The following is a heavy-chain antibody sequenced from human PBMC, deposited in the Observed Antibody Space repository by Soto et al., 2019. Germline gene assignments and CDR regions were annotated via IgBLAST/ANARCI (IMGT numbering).Heavy chain of an antibody. J-gene: IGHJ5*02. CDR1: GGSISSSSYY. D-gene: IGHD1-1*01. V-gene: IGHV4-39*01. Sequence: QLQLQESGPGLVKPSETLSLTCTVSGGSISSSSYYWGWIRQPPGKGLEWIGSIYYSGSTYYNPSLKSRLTISVDTSQHQFSLKRSSVTAADTAVTYCASPGGGVQLARLHWFDPWGQGTLVTVSS. CDR2: IYYSGST. CDR3: ASPGGGVQLARLHWFDP.